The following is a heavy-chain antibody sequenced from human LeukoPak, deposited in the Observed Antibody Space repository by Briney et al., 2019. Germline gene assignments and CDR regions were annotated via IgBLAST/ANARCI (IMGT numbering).Heavy chain of an antibody. CDR2: INHSGST. Sequence: PSETLSLTCAVYGGSFSGYYWSWIRQPPGKGLEWIGEINHSGSTNYNPSLKSRVTISVDTSKNQFSLKLSSVTAADTAVYYCARGREDVVPAAMRAKYYFDYWGQGTLVTVSS. J-gene: IGHJ4*02. CDR3: ARGREDVVPAAMRAKYYFDY. CDR1: GGSFSGYY. D-gene: IGHD2-2*01. V-gene: IGHV4-34*01.